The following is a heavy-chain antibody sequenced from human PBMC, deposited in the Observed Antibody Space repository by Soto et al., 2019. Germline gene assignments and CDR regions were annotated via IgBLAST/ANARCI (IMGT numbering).Heavy chain of an antibody. Sequence: QVQLVESGGGVVQPGRSLRLSCAASGFTFSSYGMHWVRQAPGKGLEWVAVIWYDGSNKYYADSGKGRFTISRDNSKNTLYLQKNSLRAEDTAVYYCARDGPRVGLYFDYWGQGTLVTVSS. CDR2: IWYDGSNK. V-gene: IGHV3-33*01. CDR3: ARDGPRVGLYFDY. CDR1: GFTFSSYG. D-gene: IGHD2-15*01. J-gene: IGHJ4*02.